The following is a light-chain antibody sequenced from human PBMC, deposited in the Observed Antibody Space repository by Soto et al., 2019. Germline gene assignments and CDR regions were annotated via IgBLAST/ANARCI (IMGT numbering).Light chain of an antibody. CDR3: QQYFKWPT. J-gene: IGKJ4*01. Sequence: IVLTQSPATLSVSPGERATLSCRASQSVSTNLAWYQRKPGQAPRLLIYGTSTRATGIPARFSGSGSGTEFTLTISSLQSEDFAFYYCQQYFKWPTFGRGTKVEIK. CDR2: GTS. CDR1: QSVSTN. V-gene: IGKV3-15*01.